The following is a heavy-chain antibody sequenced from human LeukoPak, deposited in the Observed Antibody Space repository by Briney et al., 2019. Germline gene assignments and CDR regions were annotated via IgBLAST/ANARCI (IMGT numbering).Heavy chain of an antibody. V-gene: IGHV1-69*05. Sequence: ASVKVSCKASGGTFNSYAISWVRQAPGQGLEWMGGIMPLFVTANYAQEFQGRVTFTTDESASTAYMEVSSLRSEDTAVYYCASGSLGDGYGVGDYYQYMDVWGKGTTVTVSS. CDR1: GGTFNSYA. J-gene: IGHJ6*03. CDR3: ASGSLGDGYGVGDYYQYMDV. D-gene: IGHD5-24*01. CDR2: IMPLFVTA.